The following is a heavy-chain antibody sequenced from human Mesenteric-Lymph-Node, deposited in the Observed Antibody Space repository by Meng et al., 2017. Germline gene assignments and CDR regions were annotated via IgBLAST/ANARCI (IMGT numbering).Heavy chain of an antibody. Sequence: LSLTCAASGFTFSSYSMNWVRQAPGKGLEWVSSISSSSSYIYYADSVKGRFTISRDNAKNSLYLQMNSLRAEDTAVYYCARDWYSKYLDYWGQGTLVTVSS. V-gene: IGHV3-21*01. J-gene: IGHJ4*02. CDR3: ARDWYSKYLDY. CDR1: GFTFSSYS. CDR2: ISSSSSYI. D-gene: IGHD2-21*02.